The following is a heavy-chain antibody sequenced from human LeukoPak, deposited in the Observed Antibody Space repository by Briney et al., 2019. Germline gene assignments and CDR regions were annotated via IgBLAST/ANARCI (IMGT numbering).Heavy chain of an antibody. CDR1: GYTFTSYD. Sequence: ASVKVSCKASGYTFTSYDINWVRQAIGQGLEWMGWMNPNSGNTGYAQKFQGRVTMTRNTSISTAYMELSSLRSEDTAVYYCARLYAYYDSGEYYYYGMDVWGQGTTVTVSS. D-gene: IGHD3-22*01. CDR2: MNPNSGNT. V-gene: IGHV1-8*01. CDR3: ARLYAYYDSGEYYYYGMDV. J-gene: IGHJ6*02.